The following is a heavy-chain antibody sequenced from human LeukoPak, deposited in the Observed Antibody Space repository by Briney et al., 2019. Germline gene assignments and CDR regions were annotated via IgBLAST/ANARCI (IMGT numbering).Heavy chain of an antibody. CDR1: GFTFNSYA. CDR3: AQEWLHGMDV. D-gene: IGHD6-19*01. Sequence: GGSLRLSCAASGFTFNSYAMSRVRQAPGKGLEWVSAISGSGGSTYYADSVKGRFTISRDNSKNTLYLQMNSLRAEDTAVYYCAQEWLHGMDVWGQGTTVTVSS. V-gene: IGHV3-23*01. J-gene: IGHJ6*02. CDR2: ISGSGGST.